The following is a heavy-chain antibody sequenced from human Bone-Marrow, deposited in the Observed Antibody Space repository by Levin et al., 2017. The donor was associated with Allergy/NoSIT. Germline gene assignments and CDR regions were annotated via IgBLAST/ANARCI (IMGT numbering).Heavy chain of an antibody. V-gene: IGHV3-21*06. J-gene: IGHJ6*02. CDR2: ISGGSSRI. D-gene: IGHD3-16*01. CDR3: ASWAMFYYDGSDFDYFYYGMDV. CDR1: GLSFSNID. Sequence: GESLKISCAASGLSFSNIDMNWVRQAPGKGLEWVSSISGGSSRIYYADSVKGRFTISRDNAKNSLYLQMNSLRVEDTAVYYCASWAMFYYDGSDFDYFYYGMDVWGQGTTVTVSS.